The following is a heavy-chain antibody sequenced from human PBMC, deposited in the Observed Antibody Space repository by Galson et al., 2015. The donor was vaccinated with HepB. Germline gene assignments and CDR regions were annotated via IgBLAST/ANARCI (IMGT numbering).Heavy chain of an antibody. Sequence: SVKVSCKASGYTFTNYALHWVRQAPRQTLEWMGWINAGNGNTKYSPKLQGRVTITRDTSAATVYMELNSLKSEDTAHYYCVRDRGADSIFDSWGQGTLVTVSS. V-gene: IGHV1-3*01. J-gene: IGHJ4*02. D-gene: IGHD3-10*01. CDR2: INAGNGNT. CDR3: VRDRGADSIFDS. CDR1: GYTFTNYA.